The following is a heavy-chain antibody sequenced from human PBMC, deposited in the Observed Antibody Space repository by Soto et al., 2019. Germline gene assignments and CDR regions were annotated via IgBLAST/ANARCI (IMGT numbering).Heavy chain of an antibody. CDR1: GYSFTSYW. J-gene: IGHJ4*02. CDR3: ARQGPYYDSSGYDYFYY. Sequence: PGASLKISCNGSGYSFTSYWISWVRQMPGKGLEWMGRIDPSDSYTNYSPSFQGHVTISADKSISTAYLQWSSLKASDTAMYYCARQGPYYDSSGYDYFYYWGQGTLVTVSS. D-gene: IGHD3-22*01. CDR2: IDPSDSYT. V-gene: IGHV5-10-1*01.